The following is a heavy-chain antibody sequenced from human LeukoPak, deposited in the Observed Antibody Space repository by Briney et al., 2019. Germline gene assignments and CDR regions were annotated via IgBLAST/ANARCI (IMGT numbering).Heavy chain of an antibody. D-gene: IGHD3-10*01. Sequence: PSETLSLTCAVSGGSISSSNWWSWVRQPPGKGLEWIGEIYHSGSTNYNPSLKSRVTISVDKSKNQFSLKLSSVTAADTAVYYCAKDSLWFGEEVGDAFDIWGQRTMVTVSS. CDR3: AKDSLWFGEEVGDAFDI. CDR2: IYHSGST. V-gene: IGHV4-4*02. J-gene: IGHJ3*02. CDR1: GGSISSSNW.